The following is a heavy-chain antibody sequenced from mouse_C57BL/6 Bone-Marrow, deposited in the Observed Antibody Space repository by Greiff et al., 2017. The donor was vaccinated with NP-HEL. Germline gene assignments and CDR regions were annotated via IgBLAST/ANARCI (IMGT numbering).Heavy chain of an antibody. J-gene: IGHJ4*01. CDR3: ARHYYAMDY. CDR2: IFSCGSYT. V-gene: IGHV5-6*01. CDR1: GFTLSSYG. Sequence: EVQRVESGGDLVKPGGSLKPSCAASGFTLSSYGMSWVRQTPDTRLEWVATIFSCGSYTYYPDSVKGRFTISRDNAKNTLYLQMSSLKSEDTAMYYCARHYYAMDYWGQGTSVTVSS.